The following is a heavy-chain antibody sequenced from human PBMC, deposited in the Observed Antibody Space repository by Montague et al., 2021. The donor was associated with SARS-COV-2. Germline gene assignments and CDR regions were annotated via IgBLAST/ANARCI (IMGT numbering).Heavy chain of an antibody. CDR3: ARHDFFSNWFDP. V-gene: IGHV4-39*01. J-gene: IGHJ5*02. Sequence: ETLSLTCTVSGGSVSSNRDSWGWIRRPPGRGLEWIGTFSYSGSTYSNPSLNNRVSISRDTSRNHFSLKLTSVTTADTAVYYCARHDFFSNWFDPWGQGTLVTVSS. CDR2: FSYSGST. D-gene: IGHD3/OR15-3a*01. CDR1: GGSVSSNRDS.